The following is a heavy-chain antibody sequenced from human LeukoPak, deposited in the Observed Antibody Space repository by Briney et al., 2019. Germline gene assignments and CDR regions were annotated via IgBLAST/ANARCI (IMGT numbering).Heavy chain of an antibody. J-gene: IGHJ4*02. D-gene: IGHD3-22*01. V-gene: IGHV3-23*01. CDR3: AKDQNYYDSSGYYNY. CDR2: ISGSGGST. CDR1: GFTFSSYG. Sequence: GGSLRLSCAASGFTFSSYGMHWVRQAPGRGLEWVSAISGSGGSTYYADSVKGRFTISRDNSKNTLYLQMNSLRAEDTAVYYCAKDQNYYDSSGYYNYWGQGTLVTVSS.